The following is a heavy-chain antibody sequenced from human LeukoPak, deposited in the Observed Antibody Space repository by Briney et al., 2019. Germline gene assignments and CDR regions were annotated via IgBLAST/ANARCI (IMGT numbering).Heavy chain of an antibody. D-gene: IGHD2-8*01. J-gene: IGHJ4*02. Sequence: GGSLRLSCAASGFTSTNFAMSWVRQAPGEGLEWVSAISGSGGSTYYADSVKGRSTISRDNSKNTLYLQMNSLRAEDTAVYYCAKDPDCTSGVCYTFFDYWGQGTLVTVSS. V-gene: IGHV3-23*01. CDR2: ISGSGGST. CDR1: GFTSTNFA. CDR3: AKDPDCTSGVCYTFFDY.